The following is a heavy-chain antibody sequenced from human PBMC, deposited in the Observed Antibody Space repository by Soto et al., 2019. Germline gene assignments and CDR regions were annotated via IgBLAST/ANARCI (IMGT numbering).Heavy chain of an antibody. CDR3: ARDPKTSGGQHWAFNYFDS. Sequence: SLRLSCAASGFSFSISPMHWVRQAPGKGPEWVALISYDGAKKFYADSVKGRFTISRDNSKSTLYLQVDSLRPEDAAVYYCARDPKTSGGQHWAFNYFDSWGQGTLVTVSS. J-gene: IGHJ4*02. V-gene: IGHV3-30-3*01. D-gene: IGHD7-27*01. CDR1: GFSFSISP. CDR2: ISYDGAKK.